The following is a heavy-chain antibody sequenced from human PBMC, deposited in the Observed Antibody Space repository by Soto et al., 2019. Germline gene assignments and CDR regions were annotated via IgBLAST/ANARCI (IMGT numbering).Heavy chain of an antibody. V-gene: IGHV1-18*01. J-gene: IGHJ6*02. CDR3: ATKDDHKDDQPYYYGMDV. CDR2: ISVFNGDR. D-gene: IGHD3-16*01. Sequence: QVQLLQSGGEVKTPGASVKVSCKALGYTSSSYGINWVRQAPGQGLEWMGWISVFNGDRKYAQKFRGRVPITKDPGTSTAHMELRSLRSDDAAVYFCATKDDHKDDQPYYYGMDVWGQGTTVAVSS. CDR1: GYTSSSYG.